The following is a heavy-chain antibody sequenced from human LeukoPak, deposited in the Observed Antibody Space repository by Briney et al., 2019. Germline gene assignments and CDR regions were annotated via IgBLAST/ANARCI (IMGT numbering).Heavy chain of an antibody. CDR2: IYSGGGT. D-gene: IGHD6-13*01. V-gene: IGHV3-53*01. Sequence: GGSLRLSCTVSGFNVTTTPMTWVRQAPGQGLEWVSSIYSGGGTYYAEFVKGRFTISRDNSKNALYLQINSLRAEDTAVYYCAKGGSQYSSSWFSTFDYWGQGTLVTVSS. CDR3: AKGGSQYSSSWFSTFDY. CDR1: GFNVTTTP. J-gene: IGHJ4*02.